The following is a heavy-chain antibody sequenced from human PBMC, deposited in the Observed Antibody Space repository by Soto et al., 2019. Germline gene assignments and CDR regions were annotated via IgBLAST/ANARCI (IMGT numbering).Heavy chain of an antibody. CDR3: ARARGGFCSRTTCYSDY. CDR2: ITSSSSYM. CDR1: GFTFSSYS. D-gene: IGHD2-2*01. J-gene: IGHJ4*02. V-gene: IGHV3-21*01. Sequence: GGSLRLSCAASGFTFSSYSMNWVRQAPGKGLEWVSSITSSSSYMYYADSVKGRFTISRDNAQSSLYLQMNSLSAEDTAVYYCARARGGFCSRTTCYSDYWGQGTLVTVSS.